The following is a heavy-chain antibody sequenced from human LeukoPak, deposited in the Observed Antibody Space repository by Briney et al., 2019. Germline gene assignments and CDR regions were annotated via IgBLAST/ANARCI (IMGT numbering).Heavy chain of an antibody. CDR1: GFTVSNNY. V-gene: IGHV3-21*01. CDR3: ARAAIVVAPAAILPEDY. CDR2: ISSSSSYI. Sequence: GGSLRLSCAASGFTVSNNYMSWVRQAPGKGLEWVSSISSSSSYIYYADSVKGRFTISRDNAKNSLYLQMNSLRAEDTAVYYCARAAIVVAPAAILPEDYWGQGTLVTVSS. J-gene: IGHJ4*02. D-gene: IGHD2-2*01.